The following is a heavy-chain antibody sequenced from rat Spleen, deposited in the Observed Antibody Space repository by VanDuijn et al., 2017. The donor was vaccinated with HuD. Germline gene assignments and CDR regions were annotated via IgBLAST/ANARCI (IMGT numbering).Heavy chain of an antibody. J-gene: IGHJ3*01. CDR1: GFTFNNYW. Sequence: EVQLVESGGGLVQPGRSLKLSCVASGFTFNNYWMTWIRQAPGKGLEWVASITNTGGSTYYPDSVKGRFTISRDNAQNTLYLQMNSLRSEDTATYYCTRVYYYDAPFAYWGQGTLVTVSS. CDR3: TRVYYYDAPFAY. D-gene: IGHD1-12*01. V-gene: IGHV5-31*01. CDR2: ITNTGGST.